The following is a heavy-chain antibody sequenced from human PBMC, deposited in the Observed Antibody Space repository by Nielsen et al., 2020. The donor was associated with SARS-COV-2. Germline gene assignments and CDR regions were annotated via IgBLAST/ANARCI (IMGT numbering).Heavy chain of an antibody. V-gene: IGHV4-61*01. CDR1: GGSVSSGSYY. CDR3: ARGGRYYYYYMDV. J-gene: IGHJ6*03. Sequence: SETLSLTCTVSGGSVSSGSYYWSWIRQPPGKGLEWIGYISYSGSTNYNPSLKSRVTISVDTSKNQFSLKLSSVTAADTAVYYCARGGRYYYYYMDVWGKGTTVTVSS. CDR2: ISYSGST.